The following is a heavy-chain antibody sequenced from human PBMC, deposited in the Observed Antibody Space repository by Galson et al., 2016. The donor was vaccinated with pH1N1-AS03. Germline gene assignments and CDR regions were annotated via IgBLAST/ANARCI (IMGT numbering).Heavy chain of an antibody. Sequence: SVKVSCKASGYTFTSYDINWVRQAAGQGLEWMGWMNPNSGNRGYAQKFQGRVTMTRDTSISTAYMELSSLTFADTAVYYCARDEDLTYGDHVTDWGQGTLVFVSS. V-gene: IGHV1-8*01. CDR2: MNPNSGNR. CDR3: ARDEDLTYGDHVTD. D-gene: IGHD4-17*01. CDR1: GYTFTSYD. J-gene: IGHJ4*02.